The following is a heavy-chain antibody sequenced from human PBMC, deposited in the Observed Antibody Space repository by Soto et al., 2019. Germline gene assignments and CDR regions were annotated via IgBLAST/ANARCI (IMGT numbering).Heavy chain of an antibody. J-gene: IGHJ4*02. V-gene: IGHV5-51*01. CDR2: IYPADSDT. D-gene: IGHD6-6*01. Sequence: GESLKISCKGSGYKFPGYWIGWVRQMPGKGLEWMGMIYPADSDTRYSPSFQGQVTISADKSITTAYMQWGSLKASDTAMYFCVAYSGASGRHFDYWGQGALVTVSS. CDR1: GYKFPGYW. CDR3: VAYSGASGRHFDY.